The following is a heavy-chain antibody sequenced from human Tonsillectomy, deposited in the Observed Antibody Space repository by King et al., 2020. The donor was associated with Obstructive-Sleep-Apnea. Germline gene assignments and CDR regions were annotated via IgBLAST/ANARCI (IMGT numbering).Heavy chain of an antibody. CDR1: GFTFDDYA. D-gene: IGHD6-19*01. J-gene: IGHJ4*02. CDR3: AKSDFVTSAWLDY. V-gene: IGHV3-9*01. CDR2: ISWKSGRI. Sequence: VQLVESGGGLVHSGRSLRLSCAASGFTFDDYAMHWVRQAPGKGLEWVSGISWKSGRIGYADSVKGRFTISRDNAKNSLYLQMSRLRPEGTALYYCAKSDFVTSAWLDYWGQGTLVTVSS.